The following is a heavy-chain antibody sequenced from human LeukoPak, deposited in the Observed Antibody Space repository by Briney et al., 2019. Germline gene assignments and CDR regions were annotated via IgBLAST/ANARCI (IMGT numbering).Heavy chain of an antibody. D-gene: IGHD6-6*01. CDR3: ARDRLRRGSSSSDY. J-gene: IGHJ4*02. CDR2: INPNSGGT. V-gene: IGHV1-2*02. CDR1: GYTFTGYY. Sequence: ASVKVSGKASGYTFTGYYMHWVRQAPGQGLEWMGWINPNSGGTNYAQKFQGRVTMTRDTSISTAYMELSRLRSDDTAVYYCARDRLRRGSSSSDYWGQGTLVTVSS.